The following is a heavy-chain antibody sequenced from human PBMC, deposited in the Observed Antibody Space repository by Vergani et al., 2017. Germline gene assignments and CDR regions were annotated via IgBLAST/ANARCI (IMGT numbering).Heavy chain of an antibody. J-gene: IGHJ4*02. CDR1: GGSISSGGYY. CDR2: IYYSGST. V-gene: IGHV4-61*08. CDR3: ARDRGAVAGGLSL. D-gene: IGHD6-19*01. Sequence: QVQLQQWGAGLLKPSETLSLTCTVSGGSISSGGYYWSWIRQPPGKGLEWIGYIYYSGSTNYNPSLKSRVTISVDTSKNQFSLTLSSVTAADTAVYYCARDRGAVAGGLSLWGQGTLVTVSS.